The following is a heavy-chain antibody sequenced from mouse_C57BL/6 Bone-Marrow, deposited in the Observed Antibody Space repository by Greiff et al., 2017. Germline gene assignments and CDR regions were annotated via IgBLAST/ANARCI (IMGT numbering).Heavy chain of an antibody. CDR1: GYTFPSYW. J-gene: IGHJ3*01. D-gene: IGHD1-1*01. CDR2: IHPNSGST. Sequence: QVQLQQPGAELVKPGASVKLSCKASGYTFPSYWMHWVKPRPGQGLEWIGMIHPNSGSTNYNAQFTSTATLTVDKSSSTAYMQLSSLTSEDSAVYYCARSSGSSRSWFAYGGQGTLVTVSA. V-gene: IGHV1-64*01. CDR3: ARSSGSSRSWFAY.